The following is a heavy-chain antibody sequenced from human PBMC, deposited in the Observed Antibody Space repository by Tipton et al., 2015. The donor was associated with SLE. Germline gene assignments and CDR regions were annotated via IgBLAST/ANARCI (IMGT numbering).Heavy chain of an antibody. V-gene: IGHV4-39*07. D-gene: IGHD1-26*01. Sequence: TLSLTCTVSGGSISSSSYYWGWIRQPPGKGLEWIGSIYYSGSTYYNPSLKSRVSISIDMSKNQFSLKVTSVTAADTAVYYCASLVGVTDFWGQGTLVTVSS. J-gene: IGHJ4*02. CDR2: IYYSGST. CDR3: ASLVGVTDF. CDR1: GGSISSSSYY.